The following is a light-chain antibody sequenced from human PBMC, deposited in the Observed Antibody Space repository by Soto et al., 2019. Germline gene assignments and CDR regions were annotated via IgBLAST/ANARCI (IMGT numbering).Light chain of an antibody. CDR1: ESIRTW. CDR2: DAS. V-gene: IGKV1-5*01. J-gene: IGKJ5*01. Sequence: DIQMTQSPSTLSASIGDRVTITCRASESIRTWLAWYQHKPGKAPKLLIYDASTLESGVPSRSSGSGSETEFTLTISRLQPDDFATYFCHSRAFGQGTR. CDR3: HSRA.